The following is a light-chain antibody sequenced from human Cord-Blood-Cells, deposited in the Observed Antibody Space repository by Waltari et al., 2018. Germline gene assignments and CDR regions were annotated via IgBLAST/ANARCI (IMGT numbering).Light chain of an antibody. J-gene: IGKJ2*01. V-gene: IGKV1-39*01. CDR2: AAS. Sequence: DIQMTQSPSSLSASVGDRVTITCRASQSLSSYLNWYQQKPGKAPKLLSYAASSLQSGVPSRFSGSGSGTDFTLTISSLQPEDFATYYCQQSYSTPYTFGQGTKLEIK. CDR3: QQSYSTPYT. CDR1: QSLSSY.